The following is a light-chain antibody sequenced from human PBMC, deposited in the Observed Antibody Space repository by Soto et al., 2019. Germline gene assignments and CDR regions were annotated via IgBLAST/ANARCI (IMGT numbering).Light chain of an antibody. Sequence: QLVLTQPPSASASLGASVTLTCTLSSGYSNYKVDWYQQRPGKGPRFVMRVGTGGIVGSKGDGIPDRFSVLGSGLNRYLTITNIQEEDEGDYHCGADSGSGSNLVLFGGGTKLTVL. CDR2: VGTGGIVG. V-gene: IGLV9-49*01. J-gene: IGLJ2*01. CDR3: GADSGSGSNLVL. CDR1: SGYSNYK.